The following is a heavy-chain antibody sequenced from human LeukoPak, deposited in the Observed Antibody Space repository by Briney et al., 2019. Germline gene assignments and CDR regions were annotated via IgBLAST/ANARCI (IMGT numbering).Heavy chain of an antibody. D-gene: IGHD4-23*01. J-gene: IGHJ4*02. CDR2: ISSSGSTI. CDR3: ARERWGRLDY. CDR1: GFTFSSYE. V-gene: IGHV3-48*03. Sequence: GGSLRLSCAASGFTFSSYEMNWVCQAPGKGLEWVSYISSSGSTIYYADSVRGRFTISRDNAKNSLYLQMDSLRAEDTAVYYCARERWGRLDYWGQGTLVTVSS.